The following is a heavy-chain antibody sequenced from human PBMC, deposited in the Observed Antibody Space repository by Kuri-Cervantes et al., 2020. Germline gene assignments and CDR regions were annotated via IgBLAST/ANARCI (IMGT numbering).Heavy chain of an antibody. Sequence: GESLKISCAASGFTFSNYGTHWVRQAPGKGLEWLAFIRFDGSNTYYKDSVKGRFTISRDNAKNSLFLQMNSLRDEDTAFYYCARDSSLDSRGLNFFDNWGQGTLVTVSS. V-gene: IGHV3-30*02. CDR1: GFTFSNYG. J-gene: IGHJ4*02. D-gene: IGHD4-11*01. CDR2: IRFDGSNT. CDR3: ARDSSLDSRGLNFFDN.